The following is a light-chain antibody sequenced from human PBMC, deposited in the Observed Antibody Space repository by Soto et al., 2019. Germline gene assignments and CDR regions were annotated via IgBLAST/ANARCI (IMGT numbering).Light chain of an antibody. CDR2: KAS. Sequence: IPMTQSPSTLYGPVGDRVTITCRAIQTISSWLALYQQKPGKDTKLLIYKASSLDNGVPSRFSGSGSGTEFTLTISCLQPDDFATYYCQQYNNYQYTLGQGTK. V-gene: IGKV1-5*03. CDR1: QTISSW. J-gene: IGKJ2*01. CDR3: QQYNNYQYT.